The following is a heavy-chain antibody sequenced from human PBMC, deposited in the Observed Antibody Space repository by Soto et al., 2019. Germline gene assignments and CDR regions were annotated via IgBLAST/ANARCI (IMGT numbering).Heavy chain of an antibody. V-gene: IGHV5-51*01. Sequence: GESLKISCKGSGYSFTSYWIGWVRQMPGKGLECMGIIYPGDSDTRYSPSFQGQVTISADKSISTAYLQWSSLKASDTAMYYCAKKRYGGKYDYGRDVGGEGTTVTVS. CDR2: IYPGDSDT. D-gene: IGHD3-16*01. CDR1: GYSFTSYW. CDR3: AKKRYGGKYDYGRDV. J-gene: IGHJ6*02.